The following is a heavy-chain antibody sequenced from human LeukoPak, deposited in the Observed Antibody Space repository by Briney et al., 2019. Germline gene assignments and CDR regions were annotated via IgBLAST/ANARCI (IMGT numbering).Heavy chain of an antibody. V-gene: IGHV4-4*02. CDR1: GGSISSSNW. J-gene: IGHJ5*02. Sequence: PSGTLSLTCAVSGGSISSSNWWSWVRQPPGKGLEWIGEIYHSGSTNYNPSLKSRVTISVDKSKNQFSLKLSSVTAADTAVYYCARDGSSYYDSSGYYYHWGQGTLVTVSS. CDR2: IYHSGST. CDR3: ARDGSSYYDSSGYYYH. D-gene: IGHD3-22*01.